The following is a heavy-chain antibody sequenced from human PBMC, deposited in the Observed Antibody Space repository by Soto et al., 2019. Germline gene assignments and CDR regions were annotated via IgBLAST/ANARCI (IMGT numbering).Heavy chain of an antibody. CDR2: ISAYNGNT. V-gene: IGHV1-18*04. CDR3: ARHYHDRRLEFAFDI. Sequence: ASVKVSCKASGYTFTSYGIRWVRQAPGQGLEWMGWISAYNGNTNYAQKLQGRVTMTTDTSTSTAYMELRSLRPDDTAVYYCARHYHDRRLEFAFDIWGQGTMVTV. CDR1: GYTFTSYG. D-gene: IGHD3-22*01. J-gene: IGHJ3*02.